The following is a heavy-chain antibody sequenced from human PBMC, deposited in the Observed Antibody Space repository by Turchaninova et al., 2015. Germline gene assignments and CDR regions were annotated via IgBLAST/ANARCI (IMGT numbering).Heavy chain of an antibody. CDR3: ARGNDYVWGTIP. CDR2: NNHSGMT. Sequence: QVQLQQWGAGLLKPSETLPLTCAVYGGSLSGYFWSWIPQPPGKGVEWIGENNHSGMTNYNPSLKSRATLSVDTSKNQISLKLIAVTAADTAVYYCARGNDYVWGTIPWGQGTLVTVSS. D-gene: IGHD3-16*01. CDR1: GGSLSGYF. V-gene: IGHV4-34*01. J-gene: IGHJ5*02.